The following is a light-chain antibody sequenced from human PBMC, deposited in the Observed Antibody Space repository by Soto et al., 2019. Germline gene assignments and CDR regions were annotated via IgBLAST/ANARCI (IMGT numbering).Light chain of an antibody. CDR1: SSNIGNYY. CDR3: AAWDDSLSGVV. Sequence: QSVLTQPPSASGTPGQRVTISCSGSSSNIGNYYVCWYQHLPGTAPRLLMYSNIQRPSGVPDRFSGSKSGASASLAISGLRAEDEADYYCAAWDDSLSGVVFGGGTKLTVL. V-gene: IGLV1-47*02. CDR2: SNI. J-gene: IGLJ3*02.